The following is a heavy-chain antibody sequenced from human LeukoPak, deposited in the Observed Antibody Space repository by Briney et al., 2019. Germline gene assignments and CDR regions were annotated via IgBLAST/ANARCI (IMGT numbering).Heavy chain of an antibody. J-gene: IGHJ4*02. CDR3: ARGIVPIAVAGPHFDY. V-gene: IGHV4-59*01. Sequence: PSETLSLTCTVSGGSISSYYWSWIRQPPGKGLEWIGYIYYSGSTNYNPSLKSRVTISVDTSKNQFSLKLSSVAAADTAVYYCARGIVPIAVAGPHFDYWGQGTLVTVSS. CDR2: IYYSGST. CDR1: GGSISSYY. D-gene: IGHD6-19*01.